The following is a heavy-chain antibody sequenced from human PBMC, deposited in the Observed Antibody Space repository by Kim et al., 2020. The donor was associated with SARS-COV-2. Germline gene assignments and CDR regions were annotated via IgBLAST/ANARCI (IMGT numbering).Heavy chain of an antibody. D-gene: IGHD3-10*01. CDR3: ARGGSYGSSFQH. CDR2: IYYSGSA. CDR1: DGSINTYY. V-gene: IGHV4-59*13. J-gene: IGHJ1*01. Sequence: SETLSLSCNVSDGSINTYYWSWIRQPPGKGLEWIGYIYYSGSANYNPSLKSRVSISVDTSKNRISLHLSSVTAADTAVYYCARGGSYGSSFQHWGQGILVTVSS.